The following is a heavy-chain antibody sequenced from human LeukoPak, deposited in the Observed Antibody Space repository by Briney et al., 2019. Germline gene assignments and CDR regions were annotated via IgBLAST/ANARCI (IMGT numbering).Heavy chain of an antibody. Sequence: SETLSLTCTVSGGSVTSGGYYWSWIRQHPERGLEWIGRIYTSGSTNYNPSLKSRVTMSVDTSKNQFSLKLSSVTAADTAVYYCARGGPGYDFWSGYYRIFDYWGQGTLVTVSS. CDR2: IYTSGST. D-gene: IGHD3-3*01. CDR1: GGSVTSGGYY. V-gene: IGHV4-61*08. CDR3: ARGGPGYDFWSGYYRIFDY. J-gene: IGHJ4*02.